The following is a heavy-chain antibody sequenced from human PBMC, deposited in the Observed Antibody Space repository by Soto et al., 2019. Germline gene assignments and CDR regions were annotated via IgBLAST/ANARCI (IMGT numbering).Heavy chain of an antibody. CDR2: ISGSGGST. Sequence: PGGSLRLSCAASGFTFSSYAMSWVRQAPGKGLEWVSAISGSGGSTYYADSVKGRFTISRDNSKNTLYLQMNSLRAEDTAVYYCANVIAAETRSGFDYWGQGTLVPVSS. V-gene: IGHV3-23*01. CDR3: ANVIAAETRSGFDY. D-gene: IGHD6-6*01. J-gene: IGHJ4*02. CDR1: GFTFSSYA.